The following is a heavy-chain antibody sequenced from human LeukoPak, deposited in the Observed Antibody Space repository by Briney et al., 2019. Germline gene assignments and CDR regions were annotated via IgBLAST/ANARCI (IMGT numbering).Heavy chain of an antibody. CDR1: GGSISSGSYY. CDR3: ARDPGLSMVRGVDLDAFDI. J-gene: IGHJ3*02. V-gene: IGHV4-61*02. CDR2: IYTSGST. Sequence: MPSETLSLTCTVSGGSISSGSYYWSWIRQPAGKGLEWIGRIYTSGSTNYNPSLKSRVTISVDTSKNQFSLKLSSVTAADTAVYYCARDPGLSMVRGVDLDAFDIWGQGTMVTVSS. D-gene: IGHD3-10*01.